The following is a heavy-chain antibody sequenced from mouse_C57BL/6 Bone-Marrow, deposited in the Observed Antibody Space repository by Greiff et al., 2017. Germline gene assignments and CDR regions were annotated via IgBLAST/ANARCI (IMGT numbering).Heavy chain of an antibody. D-gene: IGHD1-1*01. Sequence: EVKLVESGGGLVQPGGSMKLSCVASGFTFSNYWMNWVRQSPEKGLEWVAQIRLKSDNYATHYAESVKGRFTISRDDSKSCVYLHMNNLRAEDTGIYDCTGYYYGSSYGGYFDYWGQGTTLTVSS. CDR3: TGYYYGSSYGGYFDY. V-gene: IGHV6-3*01. CDR1: GFTFSNYW. J-gene: IGHJ2*01. CDR2: IRLKSDNYAT.